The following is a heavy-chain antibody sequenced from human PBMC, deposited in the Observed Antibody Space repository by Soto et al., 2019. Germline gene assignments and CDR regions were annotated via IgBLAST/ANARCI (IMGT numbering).Heavy chain of an antibody. D-gene: IGHD6-19*01. CDR2: INVGNGDT. Sequence: QVQLVQSGAEERKPGASVIVSCKASGYTFTQYSIHWARQAPGQRPEWMGWINVGNGDTKYLQQFQGRVTITRDTSANTVYMEVGSLKSEDTATYYCARDVRRGQWLGGYWGQGTVVTVSS. J-gene: IGHJ4*02. CDR3: ARDVRRGQWLGGY. CDR1: GYTFTQYS. V-gene: IGHV1-3*05.